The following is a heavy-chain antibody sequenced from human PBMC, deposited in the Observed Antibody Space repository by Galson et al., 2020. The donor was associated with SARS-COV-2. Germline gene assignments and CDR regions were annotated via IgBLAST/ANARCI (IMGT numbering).Heavy chain of an antibody. CDR1: GFILSTYS. Sequence: GESLKISCAASGFILSTYSMNWVRQAPGKGLEWVSYIGSGTSTIYYADSVKGRFTISRDNAKNSLYLQMNSLRAEDTAVYYCARGLQWELNPWGQGTLVTVSS. V-gene: IGHV3-48*04. CDR3: ARGLQWELNP. J-gene: IGHJ5*02. D-gene: IGHD1-26*01. CDR2: IGSGTSTI.